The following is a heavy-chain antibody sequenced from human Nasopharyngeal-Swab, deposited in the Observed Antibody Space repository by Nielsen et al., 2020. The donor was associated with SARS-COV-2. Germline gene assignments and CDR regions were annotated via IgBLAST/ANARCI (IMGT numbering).Heavy chain of an antibody. CDR1: GGSFSGYY. D-gene: IGHD2-2*01. V-gene: IGHV4-34*01. CDR3: ARTDIVVVPAATTPRKDGMDV. J-gene: IGHJ6*02. CDR2: INHSGST. Sequence: SETLSLTCAVYGGSFSGYYWSWIRQPPGKGLEWIGEINHSGSTNYNPSLKSRVTISVDTSKNQFSLKLSSVTAADTAMYYCARTDIVVVPAATTPRKDGMDVWGQGTTVTVSS.